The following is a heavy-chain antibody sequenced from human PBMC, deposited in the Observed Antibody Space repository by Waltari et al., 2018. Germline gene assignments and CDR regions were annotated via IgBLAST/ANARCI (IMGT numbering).Heavy chain of an antibody. CDR2: LDPEDGQA. CDR3: AAALGGGISASRPFHF. V-gene: IGHV1-69-2*01. Sequence: EVQLLQSGAEVKKPGTPVTISCKVSGDTFTDNYIHWIQQDPGKGLQWMGLLDPEDGQAVYAEKFQGRVTMTADTSIHTAYMELTSLTSEDTAFYYCAAALGGGISASRPFHFWGQGTMITVSS. CDR1: GDTFTDNY. D-gene: IGHD3-10*01. J-gene: IGHJ3*01.